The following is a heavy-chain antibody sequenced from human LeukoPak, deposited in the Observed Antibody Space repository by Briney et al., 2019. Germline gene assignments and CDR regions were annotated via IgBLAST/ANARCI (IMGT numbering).Heavy chain of an antibody. CDR2: VSGSGGDT. CDR3: AMVPRYGGNSTYFDS. J-gene: IGHJ4*02. CDR1: GFTFAHYA. Sequence: PGGSLRLSCAASGFTFAHYAMSWVRQAPGKGLEWVSYVSGSGGDTHSTDSVKGRFTISRDNSKSTLYLQMSSLRAEDTAVYYCAMVPRYGGNSTYFDSWGQGTLVTVSS. V-gene: IGHV3-23*01. D-gene: IGHD4-23*01.